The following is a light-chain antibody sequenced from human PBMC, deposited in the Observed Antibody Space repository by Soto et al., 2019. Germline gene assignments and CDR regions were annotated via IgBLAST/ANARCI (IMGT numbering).Light chain of an antibody. J-gene: IGKJ1*01. V-gene: IGKV3-20*01. CDR2: GAS. CDR3: QQYGNSPPTWT. Sequence: EIVLTYSPGTLSLSPWEIATLSCRASQSVSSSYLAWYQQKPDQAPRPLIYGASSRATGIPDRFSGSGSGTDFTLTISRLEPEDFAVYYCQQYGNSPPTWTFGQATKVDIK. CDR1: QSVSSSY.